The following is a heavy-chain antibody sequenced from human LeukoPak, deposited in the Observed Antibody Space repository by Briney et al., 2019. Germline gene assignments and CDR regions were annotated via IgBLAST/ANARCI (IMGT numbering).Heavy chain of an antibody. CDR2: ISSSSSYI. V-gene: IGHV3-21*01. D-gene: IGHD6-13*01. Sequence: PGGSLRLSYAASGFTFSSYSMNWVRQAPGKGLEWVSSISSSSSYIYYADSVKGRFTISRDNAKNSLYLQMNSLRAEDTAVYYCARMIAATGMYYFDYWGQGTLVTVSS. J-gene: IGHJ4*02. CDR1: GFTFSSYS. CDR3: ARMIAATGMYYFDY.